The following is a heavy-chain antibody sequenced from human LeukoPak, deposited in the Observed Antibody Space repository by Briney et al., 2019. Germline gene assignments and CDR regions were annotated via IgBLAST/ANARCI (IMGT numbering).Heavy chain of an antibody. Sequence: GGSLRLSCAASGFTFNSHGMHWVRQGPGKGPEWVAFILYDGGYKYYADSVKGRFTISRDNSKNTLFLQMNSLRTEDTAVYYCAKVQSYYGILTGDPFDYWGQGTLVTVSS. D-gene: IGHD3-9*01. CDR2: ILYDGGYK. CDR3: AKVQSYYGILTGDPFDY. J-gene: IGHJ4*02. V-gene: IGHV3-30*02. CDR1: GFTFNSHG.